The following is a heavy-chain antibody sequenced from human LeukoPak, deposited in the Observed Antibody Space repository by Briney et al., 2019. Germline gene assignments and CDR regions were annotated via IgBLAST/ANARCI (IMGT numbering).Heavy chain of an antibody. CDR2: ISWNGGIM. CDR1: GFTFDDYA. D-gene: IGHD2-21*02. CDR3: AKDTSWGVVTATFDY. V-gene: IGHV3-9*01. J-gene: IGHJ4*02. Sequence: HPGGSLRLSCAASGFTFDDYAMHWVRQAQGKGLDWVSVISWNGGIMGYADSVKGRFTISRDNAKNSLYLQMNSLRAEDTALYYCAKDTSWGVVTATFDYWGQGTLVTVSS.